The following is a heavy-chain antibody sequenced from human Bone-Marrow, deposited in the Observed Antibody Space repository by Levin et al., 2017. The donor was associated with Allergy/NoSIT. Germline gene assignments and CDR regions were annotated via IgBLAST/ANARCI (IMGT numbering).Heavy chain of an antibody. J-gene: IGHJ4*02. CDR3: ATGMYYYESSGYPLGY. Sequence: GESLKISCAASGFTVSRNYMSWVRQAPGKGLEWVSIIFSGGSTYYADSVKGRFTISRDNSQNMLYLQMNSLRAEDTAVYYCATGMYYYESSGYPLGYWGQGTLATVSS. CDR2: IFSGGST. CDR1: GFTVSRNY. V-gene: IGHV3-66*01. D-gene: IGHD3-22*01.